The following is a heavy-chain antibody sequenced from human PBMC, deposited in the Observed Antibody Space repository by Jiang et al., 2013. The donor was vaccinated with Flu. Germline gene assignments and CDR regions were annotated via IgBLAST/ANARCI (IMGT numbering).Heavy chain of an antibody. CDR2: IXYSWEH. V-gene: IGHV4-59*01. Sequence: KGLEWIGYIXYSWEHQLXPSLKSRVTISIDTSKNQFSLKLSSVTAADTAVYYCARLRSGSDAFDIWGQGTMVTVSS. J-gene: IGHJ3*02. CDR3: ARLRSGSDAFDI. D-gene: IGHD5-12*01.